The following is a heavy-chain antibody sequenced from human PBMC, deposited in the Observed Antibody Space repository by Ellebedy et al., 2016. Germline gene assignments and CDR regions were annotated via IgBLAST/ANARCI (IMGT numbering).Heavy chain of an antibody. D-gene: IGHD4-17*01. CDR3: AHRTTVTSVDY. J-gene: IGHJ4*02. V-gene: IGHV2-5*01. Sequence: SGPTLVKPTQTLTLTCTFSGFSLSTSEMTVGWIRQPPGKAPEWLAFIYWNDDKRYSPSLRSRLTITKDTSKNQVVLTMTNMDPVDTATYFCAHRTTVTSVDYWGQGTLVTVSS. CDR2: IYWNDDK. CDR1: GFSLSTSEMT.